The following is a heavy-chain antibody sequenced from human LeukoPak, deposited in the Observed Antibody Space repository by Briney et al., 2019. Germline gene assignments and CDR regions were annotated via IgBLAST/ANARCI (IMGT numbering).Heavy chain of an antibody. CDR1: GGSISSYY. J-gene: IGHJ5*02. Sequence: SETLSLTCTVSGGSISSYYWSWIRQPPGKGLEWIGYIYTSGSTNYNPSLKSRVTISVDTSKNQFSLKLSSVTAADTAVYYCARQLWFGELFWFDPWGQGTLVTVSS. V-gene: IGHV4-4*08. D-gene: IGHD3-10*01. CDR3: ARQLWFGELFWFDP. CDR2: IYTSGST.